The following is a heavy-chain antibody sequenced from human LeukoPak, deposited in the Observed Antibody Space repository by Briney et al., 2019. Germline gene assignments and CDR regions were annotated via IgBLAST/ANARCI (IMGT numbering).Heavy chain of an antibody. V-gene: IGHV1-8*01. Sequence: ASVKVSCKASGYTFTSYDINWVRQATGQGLEWMGWMNPNSGSTGYAQKFQGRVTMTRNTSISTAYMELSSLRSEDTAVYYCAGWADGYSYGFYYYYGMDVWGQGTTVTVSS. CDR1: GYTFTSYD. CDR3: AGWADGYSYGFYYYYGMDV. J-gene: IGHJ6*02. D-gene: IGHD5-18*01. CDR2: MNPNSGST.